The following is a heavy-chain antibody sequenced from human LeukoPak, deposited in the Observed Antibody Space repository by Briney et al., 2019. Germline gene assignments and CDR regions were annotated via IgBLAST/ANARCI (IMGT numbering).Heavy chain of an antibody. CDR2: IYTGGTT. CDR3: ARSPAFYDGAVVKYYFDY. D-gene: IGHD6-19*01. Sequence: GGSLRLSCAASGFTFSSYAMSWVRQAPGKGLEWVSVIYTGGTTHYADTVKGRFTISRDNSKNTVYLEMNSLRAEDAAVYFCARSPAFYDGAVVKYYFDYWGQGTLVTVSS. J-gene: IGHJ4*02. CDR1: GFTFSSYA. V-gene: IGHV3-23*03.